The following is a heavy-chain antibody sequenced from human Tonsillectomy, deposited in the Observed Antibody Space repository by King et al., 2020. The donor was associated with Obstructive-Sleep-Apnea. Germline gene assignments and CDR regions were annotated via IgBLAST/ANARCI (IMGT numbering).Heavy chain of an antibody. CDR2: IIPLVGTV. Sequence: GQLVQSGAEVKQPGSSVKVSCKASGGTFNNNAIRWVRQAPGKGLEWMGGIIPLVGTVNYAQKFQGRVTFSADESTGTVYMELRSLSSEDTAVYYCAKDKMEAGDYYYGMDVWGQGTTVTVSS. CDR1: GGTFNNNA. D-gene: IGHD6-19*01. CDR3: AKDKMEAGDYYYGMDV. J-gene: IGHJ6*02. V-gene: IGHV1-69*01.